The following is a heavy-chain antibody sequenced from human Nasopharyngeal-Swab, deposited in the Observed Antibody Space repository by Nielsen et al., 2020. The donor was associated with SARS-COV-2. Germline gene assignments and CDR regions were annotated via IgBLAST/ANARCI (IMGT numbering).Heavy chain of an antibody. CDR3: ARGGYGDYLGYYYYMDV. Sequence: ASVKVSCKASGYTFTSYDINWVRQAPGQGLEWMGWMTPNSGNTGYAQKFQGSVTMTRNTSISTAYMELSSLRSEDTAVYYCARGGYGDYLGYYYYMDVWGKGTTVTVSS. D-gene: IGHD4-17*01. CDR1: GYTFTSYD. CDR2: MTPNSGNT. J-gene: IGHJ6*03. V-gene: IGHV1-8*01.